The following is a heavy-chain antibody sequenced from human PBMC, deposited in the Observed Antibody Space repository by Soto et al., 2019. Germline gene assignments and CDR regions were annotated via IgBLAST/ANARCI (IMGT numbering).Heavy chain of an antibody. V-gene: IGHV3-23*01. D-gene: IGHD3-16*01. CDR3: AKDGNWLDVYYDV. J-gene: IGHJ4*02. CDR1: XXEFSNYX. CDR2: VSASGRSR. Sequence: EVQLLESGGGLVQPGGSLRLSCXGSXXEFSNYXMXWXXQAPGXXLEWVSIVSASGRSRYHADSVKGRFTISRDNSKNTLYLHMTNLRAEDTAVYYCAKDGNWLDVYYDVWGQGTPVTVSS.